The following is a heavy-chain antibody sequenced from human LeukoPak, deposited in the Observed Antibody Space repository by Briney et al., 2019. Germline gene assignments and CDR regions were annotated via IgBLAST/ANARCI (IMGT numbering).Heavy chain of an antibody. V-gene: IGHV3-23*01. CDR2: ISGSGGST. D-gene: IGHD3-22*01. J-gene: IGHJ4*02. CDR1: GFTFSNYA. CDR3: AKKYDSGGRAYSYLDY. Sequence: PGGSLRLSCAASGFTFSNYAMSWVRQAPGTGLEWVSAISGSGGSTYYADSVKGRFTISRDNSKNTLYLQMDSLRDEDTAVYYCAKKYDSGGRAYSYLDYWGQGTLVTVSS.